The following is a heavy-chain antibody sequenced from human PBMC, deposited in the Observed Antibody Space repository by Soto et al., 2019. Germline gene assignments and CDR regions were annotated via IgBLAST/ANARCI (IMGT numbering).Heavy chain of an antibody. V-gene: IGHV3-48*01. D-gene: IGHD7-27*01. CDR1: GFTFSSYS. CDR2: ISSSSSTI. J-gene: IGHJ2*01. Sequence: PGGSLRLSCAASGFTFSSYSMNWVRQAPGKGLEWVSYISSSSSTIYYADSVKGRFTISRDNAKNSLYLQMNSLRAEDTAVYYCASSKLGIDIWYFDLWGRGTLVTVSS. CDR3: ASSKLGIDIWYFDL.